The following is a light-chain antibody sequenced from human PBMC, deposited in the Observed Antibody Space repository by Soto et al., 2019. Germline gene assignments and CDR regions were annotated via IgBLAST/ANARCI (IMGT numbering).Light chain of an antibody. CDR1: QSVGSR. CDR3: QQYLDWRT. J-gene: IGKJ2*02. CDR2: DAS. V-gene: IGKV3-15*01. Sequence: EIAMTQSPATLSVSPGEGATLSCRASQSVGSRVPWYQQKPGQPPRLLIHDASTRATAVPARFSGSGSGTHFTLSITSLQSEDFAVYYCQQYLDWRTFGQGTKLEIK.